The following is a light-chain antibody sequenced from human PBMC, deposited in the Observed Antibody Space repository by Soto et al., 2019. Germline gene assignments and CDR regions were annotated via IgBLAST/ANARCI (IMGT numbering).Light chain of an antibody. Sequence: QSVLTQPASLSGSPGQSITISCTGTSSDIGAYDYVSWFQQHPGKAPKLMIYEVTKRPSGVPDRFSGSKSGNTASLTVSGLQAEDEADYFCCSHAGDNTYVFGTGTKVTVL. J-gene: IGLJ1*01. CDR2: EVT. CDR3: CSHAGDNTYV. V-gene: IGLV2-8*01. CDR1: SSDIGAYDY.